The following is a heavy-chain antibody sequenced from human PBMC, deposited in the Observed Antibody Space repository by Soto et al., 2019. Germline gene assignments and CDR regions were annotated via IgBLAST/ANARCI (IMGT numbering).Heavy chain of an antibody. V-gene: IGHV4-30-2*01. CDR2: IYHSGST. Sequence: SDTLSLTCAFSVCSIISGGYSLSFIRQPPGKGLEWIGYIYHSGSTYYNPSLKSRVTISVDRSKNQFSLKLSSVTAADTAVYYCARDNYIKTTGRWFEPWGQANMVNVSS. CDR3: ARDNYIKTTGRWFEP. D-gene: IGHD3-10*01. CDR1: VCSIISGGYS. J-gene: IGHJ5*02.